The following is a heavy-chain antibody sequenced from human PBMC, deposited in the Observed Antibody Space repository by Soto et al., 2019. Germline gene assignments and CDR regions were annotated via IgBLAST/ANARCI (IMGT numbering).Heavy chain of an antibody. CDR1: GYTFTGYY. Sequence: QVQLVQSGAEVKKPGASVKVSCKASGYTFTGYYMHWVRQAPGQGPECMGWIIPNSGATNYAQKFQGRVTMTRDTSISTAYMELSRLRSDDTAVYYCAREGLYGAGTGSHYYYGMDVWGQGTTVTVSS. J-gene: IGHJ6*02. CDR2: IIPNSGAT. V-gene: IGHV1-2*02. D-gene: IGHD3-10*01. CDR3: AREGLYGAGTGSHYYYGMDV.